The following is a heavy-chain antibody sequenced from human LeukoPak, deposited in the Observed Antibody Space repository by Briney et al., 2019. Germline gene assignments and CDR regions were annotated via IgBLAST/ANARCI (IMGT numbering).Heavy chain of an antibody. J-gene: IGHJ1*01. CDR3: AGTWDLYFQH. V-gene: IGHV1-2*02. Sequence: ASVKVSCKAYGYTFTGDYMHWVRLAPGQGLEWMGWINPNSGGTNYAQKFQGRVTMTRDTSISTAYMELSRLRSDDTAVYYCAGTWDLYFQHWGQGTLVTVSS. D-gene: IGHD1-26*01. CDR1: GYTFTGDY. CDR2: INPNSGGT.